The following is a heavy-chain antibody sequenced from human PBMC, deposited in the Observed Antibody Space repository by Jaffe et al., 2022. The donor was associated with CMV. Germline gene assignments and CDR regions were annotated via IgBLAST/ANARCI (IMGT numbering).Heavy chain of an antibody. J-gene: IGHJ4*02. V-gene: IGHV1-18*01. Sequence: QVQLVQSGAEVKKPGASVKVSCKASGYTFTSHGISWVRQAPGQGLEWMGWISANNGNTNYAQKLQGRVTMTTDTSTNTAYMELRSLRSDDTAVYYCARKGEMATIMETLDYWGQGTLVTVSS. D-gene: IGHD3-16*01. CDR1: GYTFTSHG. CDR3: ARKGEMATIMETLDY. CDR2: ISANNGNT.